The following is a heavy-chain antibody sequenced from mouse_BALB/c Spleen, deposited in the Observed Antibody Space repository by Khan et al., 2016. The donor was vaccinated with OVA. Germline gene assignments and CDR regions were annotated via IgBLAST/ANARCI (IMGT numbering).Heavy chain of an antibody. V-gene: IGHV1S29*02. CDR3: VRSGYGSFAY. D-gene: IGHD1-2*01. CDR1: GYIFTDYI. J-gene: IGHJ3*01. Sequence: VQLQQSGPELVKPGASVKISCRASGYIFTDYILDWVKQSHGKSLEWIGYIFPNNGDSDYNQKFKTGATLNVDISSSTAYMELRSLTSEDSAIYYCVRSGYGSFAYWGQGTLVTVSA. CDR2: IFPNNGDS.